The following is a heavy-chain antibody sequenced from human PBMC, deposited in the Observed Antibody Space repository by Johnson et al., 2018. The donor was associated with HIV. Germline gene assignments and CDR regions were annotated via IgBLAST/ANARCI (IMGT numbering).Heavy chain of an antibody. Sequence: QVQLVESGGGLVQPGRSLRLSCAASGFTFSSYAMHWVRQAPGKGLEWVAVISYDGSNKYYADSVKGRFTISRDNSKNTLYLQMNSLRAEATAWYYCARGWEDSWEFYGSGGDAFDMGGQGTMVTVS. V-gene: IGHV3-30*04. CDR1: GFTFSSYA. J-gene: IGHJ3*02. CDR3: ARGWEDSWEFYGSGGDAFDM. D-gene: IGHD2/OR15-2a*01. CDR2: ISYDGSNK.